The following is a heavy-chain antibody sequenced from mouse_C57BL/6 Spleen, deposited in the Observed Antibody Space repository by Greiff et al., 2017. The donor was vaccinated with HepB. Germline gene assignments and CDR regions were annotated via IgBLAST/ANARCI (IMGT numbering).Heavy chain of an antibody. Sequence: VQLQQSGAELVKPGASVKISCKASGYAFSSYWMNWVKQRPGKGLEWIGQIYPGDGDTNYNGKFKGKATLTADKSSSTAYIQLSSLTSEDSAVYFCARDYGSIPWFAYWGQGTLVTVSA. D-gene: IGHD1-1*01. V-gene: IGHV1-80*01. CDR1: GYAFSSYW. CDR3: ARDYGSIPWFAY. CDR2: IYPGDGDT. J-gene: IGHJ3*01.